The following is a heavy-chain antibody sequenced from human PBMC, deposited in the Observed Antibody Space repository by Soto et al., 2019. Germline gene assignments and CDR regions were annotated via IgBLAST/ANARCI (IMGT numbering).Heavy chain of an antibody. CDR3: ARDSGFGSLHA. V-gene: IGHV4-31*03. CDR1: GASISRGSDY. Sequence: QVQLQESGPGLVKPSQTLSLSCTVSGASISRGSDYWTWIRQRPGKNLDWIGYIYYSGSTYYNPSLEIRVTISIDTSKHKFSLNLPSVTAADTAVYYCARDSGFGSLHAWGQGTMVTVSS. D-gene: IGHD3-10*01. J-gene: IGHJ3*01. CDR2: IYYSGST.